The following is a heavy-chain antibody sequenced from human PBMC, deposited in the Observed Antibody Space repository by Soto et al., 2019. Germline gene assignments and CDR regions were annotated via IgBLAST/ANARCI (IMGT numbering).Heavy chain of an antibody. CDR3: ARDDDYEANAFDY. V-gene: IGHV3-33*01. J-gene: IGHJ4*02. D-gene: IGHD3-22*01. Sequence: GGSLRLSCAASGFTFSRYGMHWVRQAPGKGLEWVALIWNDGTRKVYVDSVKGRFTISRDNSKNTLDLQMNSLRAEDTAVYYCARDDDYEANAFDYWGPGTLVTVSS. CDR2: IWNDGTRK. CDR1: GFTFSRYG.